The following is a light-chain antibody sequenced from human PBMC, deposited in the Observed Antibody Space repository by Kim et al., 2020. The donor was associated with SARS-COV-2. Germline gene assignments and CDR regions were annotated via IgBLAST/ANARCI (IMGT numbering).Light chain of an antibody. CDR2: DAS. J-gene: IGKJ4*01. Sequence: SPGERATPSCRASQSMSRYVAWYQQKPGQAPRLLIYDASNRATGIPARFSGSGSGTDFTLTISSLQSEDFAVYYCQQRNNWPHLTFGGGTKVDIK. V-gene: IGKV3-11*01. CDR3: QQRNNWPHLT. CDR1: QSMSRY.